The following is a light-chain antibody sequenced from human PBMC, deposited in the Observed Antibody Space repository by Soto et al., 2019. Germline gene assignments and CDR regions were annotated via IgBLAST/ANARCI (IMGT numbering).Light chain of an antibody. CDR1: QSISSS. Sequence: ELVLTQSPAILSLSPGERATLSCRASQSISSSLAWYQQKPGQAPRLLIYDASTRTTGFPARFSGSGSGTDFTLTIGRLEPEDFAVYYCQQRSEWPRTFGQGTKVDIK. J-gene: IGKJ1*01. CDR3: QQRSEWPRT. CDR2: DAS. V-gene: IGKV3-11*01.